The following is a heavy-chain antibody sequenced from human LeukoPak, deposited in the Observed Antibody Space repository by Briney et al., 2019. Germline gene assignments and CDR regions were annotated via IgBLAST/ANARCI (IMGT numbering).Heavy chain of an antibody. Sequence: SETLSLTCTVSGGSVSSGSYYWSWIRQPPGKGLEWIGYIYYSGSTNYNPSLKSRVTISVDTSKNQFSLKLSSVAAADTAVYYCARASEGTAFDYWGQGTLVTVSS. D-gene: IGHD1/OR15-1a*01. V-gene: IGHV4-61*01. CDR1: GGSVSSGSYY. CDR3: ARASEGTAFDY. CDR2: IYYSGST. J-gene: IGHJ4*02.